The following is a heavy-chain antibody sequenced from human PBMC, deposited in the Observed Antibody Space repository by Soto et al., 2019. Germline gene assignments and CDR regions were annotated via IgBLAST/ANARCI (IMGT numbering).Heavy chain of an antibody. Sequence: QLQLQESGPGLVKPSETLSLTCTVSGGSISSSSYYWGWIRQPPGKGLEWIGSIYYSGYTYYNPSPASRATISVATSTHQFSLMLSSVTAAHSSVYYCASHNGPLYVGHADDMDVW. D-gene: IGHD1-26*01. CDR2: IYYSGYT. CDR3: ASHNGPLYVGHADDMDV. V-gene: IGHV4-39*01. J-gene: IGHJ6*01. CDR1: GGSISSSSYY.